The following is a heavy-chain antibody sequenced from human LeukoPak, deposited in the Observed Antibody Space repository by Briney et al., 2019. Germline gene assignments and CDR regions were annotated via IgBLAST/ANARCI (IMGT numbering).Heavy chain of an antibody. D-gene: IGHD3-22*01. Sequence: PSGTLSLTCAVSGGSISSSNWWSWVRQPPGKGLEWVGRIKSKTDGGTTDYAAPVKGRFTISRDDSKNTLYLQMNSLKTEDTAVYYCSTTYYYDSSEGYWGQGTLVTVSS. J-gene: IGHJ4*02. CDR1: GGSISSSNW. CDR2: IKSKTDGGTT. CDR3: STTYYYDSSEGY. V-gene: IGHV3-15*07.